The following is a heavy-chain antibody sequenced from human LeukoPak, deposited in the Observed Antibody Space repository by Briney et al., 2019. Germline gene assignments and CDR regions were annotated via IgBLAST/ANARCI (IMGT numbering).Heavy chain of an antibody. V-gene: IGHV2-70*04. Sequence: SGPTLVNPTQTLTLTCSLSGFSLSTSGTRVSWIRQPPGKALEWLARIDWDDDKFYSTSLQTRLTLSSDTSKNQVVLTMTNVDPVDTATYYCARMPVRAWFMDVWGRGTTVIVSS. D-gene: IGHD3-9*01. CDR2: IDWDDDK. CDR3: ARMPVRAWFMDV. J-gene: IGHJ6*03. CDR1: GFSLSTSGTR.